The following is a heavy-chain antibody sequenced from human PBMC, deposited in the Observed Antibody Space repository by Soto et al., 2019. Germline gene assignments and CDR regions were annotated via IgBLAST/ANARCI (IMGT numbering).Heavy chain of an antibody. CDR1: GFTFSSYS. V-gene: IGHV3-21*01. J-gene: IGHJ5*02. Sequence: PGGSLGLSFAASGFTFSSYSMNWFRQAPGKGLEWVSSISSSSSYIYYADSVKGRFTISRDNAKNSLYLQMNSLRAEDTAVYYCARLNYYDRSGYYLDWFDPWGQGTLVSVSS. CDR3: ARLNYYDRSGYYLDWFDP. D-gene: IGHD3-22*01. CDR2: ISSSSSYI.